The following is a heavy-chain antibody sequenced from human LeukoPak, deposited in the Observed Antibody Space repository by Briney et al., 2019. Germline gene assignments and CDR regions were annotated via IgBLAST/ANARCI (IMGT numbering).Heavy chain of an antibody. CDR1: GFTFSSYG. J-gene: IGHJ4*02. D-gene: IGHD3-22*01. V-gene: IGHV3-30*02. CDR3: AKGQSGYYLTDISYFDY. CDR2: IRYDGSNK. Sequence: GGSLRLSCAASGFTFSSYGMHWVRQAPGKGLEWVAFIRYDGSNKYYADSVKGRFTISRDNSKNTLYLQMNSLRAEDTAVYYCAKGQSGYYLTDISYFDYWGQGTLVTVSS.